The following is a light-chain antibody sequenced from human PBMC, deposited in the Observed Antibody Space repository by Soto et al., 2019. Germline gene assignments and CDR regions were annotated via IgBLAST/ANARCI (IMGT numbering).Light chain of an antibody. CDR1: SSDVGGSNF. J-gene: IGLJ1*01. Sequence: LTQPASVSDSPGQSITISCTGTSSDVGGSNFVSWYQQHPGKPPKLIIYDVANRPSGVSNRFSGSKSGSTASLIISRLQTEDEADYYCVSYTSSTTYVFGTGTKVTAL. CDR2: DVA. V-gene: IGLV2-14*03. CDR3: VSYTSSTTYV.